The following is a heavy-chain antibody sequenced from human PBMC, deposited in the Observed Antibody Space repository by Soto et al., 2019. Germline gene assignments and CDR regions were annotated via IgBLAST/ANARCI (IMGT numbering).Heavy chain of an antibody. D-gene: IGHD3-16*01. J-gene: IGHJ4*02. CDR2: IYSGGST. CDR1: GFTVSSNY. V-gene: IGHV3-53*04. Sequence: GGSLRLSCAASGFTVSSNYMSWVRQAPGKGLEWVSVIYSGGSTYYADSVKGRFTISRHNSKNTLYLQMNSLRAEDTAVYYCARLGGPTSYYFDYWGQGTLVTVSS. CDR3: ARLGGPTSYYFDY.